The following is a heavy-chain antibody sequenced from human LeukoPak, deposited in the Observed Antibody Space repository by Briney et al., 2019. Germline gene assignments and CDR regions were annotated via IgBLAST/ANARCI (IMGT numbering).Heavy chain of an antibody. J-gene: IGHJ4*02. V-gene: IGHV1-69*05. D-gene: IGHD3-22*01. CDR1: GGTFSNYA. Sequence: SVKVSCKASGGTFSNYAISWVRQAPGQGLEWMGGIIPIFGTANYAQKFQGRVTITTDEPTSTAYMELSSLRSEDTAVYYCARGTGYYYDSSGYYLINWGQGTLVTVSS. CDR2: IIPIFGTA. CDR3: ARGTGYYYDSSGYYLIN.